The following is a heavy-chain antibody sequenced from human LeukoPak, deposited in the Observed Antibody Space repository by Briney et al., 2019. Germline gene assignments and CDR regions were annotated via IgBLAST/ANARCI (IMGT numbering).Heavy chain of an antibody. CDR2: INHSGCT. D-gene: IGHD6-6*01. CDR1: GGSFSGYY. J-gene: IGHJ5*02. V-gene: IGHV4-34*01. CDR3: ARVKWGPRAARPELYWFDP. Sequence: KPSETLSLTCAVYGGSFSGYYWSWIRQPPGKGLEWIGEINHSGCTNYNPSLKSRVTISVDTSKNQFSLKLSSVTAADTAVYYCARVKWGPRAARPELYWFDPWGQGTLVTVSS.